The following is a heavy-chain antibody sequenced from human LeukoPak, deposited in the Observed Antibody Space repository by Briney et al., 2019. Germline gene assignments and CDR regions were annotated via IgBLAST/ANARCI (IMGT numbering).Heavy chain of an antibody. CDR1: GGTFSSYA. CDR3: SAGQQLKSWPLYYYYGMDV. D-gene: IGHD6-13*01. CDR2: IIPIFGTA. V-gene: IGHV1-69*13. J-gene: IGHJ6*02. Sequence: GASVKVSCKASGGTFSSYAISWVRQAPGQGLEWMGGIIPIFGTANYAQKFQGRVTITADESTSTAYMELSSLRSEDTAVYYCSAGQQLKSWPLYYYYGMDVWGQGTTVTVSS.